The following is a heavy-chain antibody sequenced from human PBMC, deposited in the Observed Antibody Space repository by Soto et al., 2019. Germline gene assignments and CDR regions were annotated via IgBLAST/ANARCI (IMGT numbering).Heavy chain of an antibody. CDR3: ATGHLIGGNYYDYGMDV. J-gene: IGHJ6*02. Sequence: QVQLVESGGGVVQPGRSLRLSCAASGFTFSSYAMHWVRQAPGKGLEWVAVISYDGSNKYYADSVKGRFTISRDNSKNTLYLQMNSLRAEDTAVYYCATGHLIGGNYYDYGMDVWGQGTTVTVSS. CDR2: ISYDGSNK. D-gene: IGHD2-15*01. V-gene: IGHV3-30-3*01. CDR1: GFTFSSYA.